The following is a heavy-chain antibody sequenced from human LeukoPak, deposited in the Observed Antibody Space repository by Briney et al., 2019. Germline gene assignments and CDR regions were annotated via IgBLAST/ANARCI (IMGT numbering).Heavy chain of an antibody. Sequence: PSETLSLTCTVSGGSISSYYWSWIRQPPGKGLEWIGYIYYSGSTNYNPSLKSRVTISVDTSKNQFSLKLSSATAADTAVYYCARGFSGWYGVYFDYWGLGTLVTVSS. CDR3: ARGFSGWYGVYFDY. D-gene: IGHD6-19*01. CDR2: IYYSGST. J-gene: IGHJ4*02. V-gene: IGHV4-59*01. CDR1: GGSISSYY.